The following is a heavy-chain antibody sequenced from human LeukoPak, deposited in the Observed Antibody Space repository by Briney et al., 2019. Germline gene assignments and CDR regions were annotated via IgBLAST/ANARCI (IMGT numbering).Heavy chain of an antibody. V-gene: IGHV1-18*01. CDR2: ISAYNGNT. CDR3: ARDMGEMATERYFDY. CDR1: GYTFTSYG. Sequence: ASVKVSCKASGYTFTSYGISWVRQAPGQGLEWMGWISAYNGNTNYAQKLQGRVTMSTDTSTSTGYMELRSLRSDDTAVYYCARDMGEMATERYFDYWGQGTLVTVSS. D-gene: IGHD5-24*01. J-gene: IGHJ4*02.